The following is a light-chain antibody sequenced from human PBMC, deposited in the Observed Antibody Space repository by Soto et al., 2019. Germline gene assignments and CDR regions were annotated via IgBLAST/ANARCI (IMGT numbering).Light chain of an antibody. J-gene: IGKJ1*01. Sequence: KMYNSPASLSASEEDRVTITCQASQNINNYLNWYQQKPGRAPKLLIYDASNLEAGVPSRFRGSGSGTDFTFTIIRLQPEDIATYYCQQYENLPTFGQGSKV. CDR1: QNINNY. CDR3: QQYENLPT. V-gene: IGKV1-33*01. CDR2: DAS.